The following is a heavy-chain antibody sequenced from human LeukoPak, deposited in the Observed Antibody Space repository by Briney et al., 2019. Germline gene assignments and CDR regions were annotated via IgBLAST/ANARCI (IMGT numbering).Heavy chain of an antibody. V-gene: IGHV3-13*01. D-gene: IGHD3-10*01. CDR2: IGTAGDT. J-gene: IGHJ6*02. Sequence: VSAIGTAGDTYYPGSVKGRFTISRENAKNSLYLQMNSLRAGDTAVYYCARVLGSGTYGLDVWGQGTTVTVSS. CDR3: ARVLGSGTYGLDV.